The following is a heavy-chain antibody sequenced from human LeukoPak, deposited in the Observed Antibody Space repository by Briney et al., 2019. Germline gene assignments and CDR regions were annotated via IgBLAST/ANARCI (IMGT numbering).Heavy chain of an antibody. D-gene: IGHD6-13*01. CDR3: ASSLPRYSSSWYLFNY. Sequence: PGGSLRLSCAASGFNFSSYGMHRVRQAPGKGLEWVADISYHGSNKYYADSVKGRFTISRDNSKNTLYLQMNSLRAEDTAVYYCASSLPRYSSSWYLFNYWGQGTLVTVSS. CDR1: GFNFSSYG. CDR2: ISYHGSNK. V-gene: IGHV3-30*03. J-gene: IGHJ4*02.